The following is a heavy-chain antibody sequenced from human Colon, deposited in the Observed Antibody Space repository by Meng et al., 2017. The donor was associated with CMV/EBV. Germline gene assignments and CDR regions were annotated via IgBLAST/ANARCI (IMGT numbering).Heavy chain of an antibody. CDR1: GGSFSGYY. Sequence: GSLRLSCAVYGGSFSGYYWSWIRQPPGKGLEWIGEINHSGSTNYNPSLKSRVTISVDTSKNQFSLKLSSVTAADTAVYYCAGGRVAGAFDSWGQGSVVTVSS. J-gene: IGHJ4*02. D-gene: IGHD6-19*01. CDR3: AGGRVAGAFDS. CDR2: INHSGST. V-gene: IGHV4-34*01.